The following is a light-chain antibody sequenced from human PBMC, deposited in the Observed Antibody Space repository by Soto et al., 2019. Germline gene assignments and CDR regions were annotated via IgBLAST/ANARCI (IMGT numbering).Light chain of an antibody. CDR3: QQYNNWPYT. Sequence: EIVMTQSPATLSVFSPGERATLSCRASQSVNSNLAWYQQKLGQAPRLLIYGASTRATGIPARFSGSGSGTDFTLTISSLQSEDCTIYYCQQYNNWPYTFGQGTKVDVK. V-gene: IGKV3-15*01. CDR1: QSVNSN. CDR2: GAS. J-gene: IGKJ2*01.